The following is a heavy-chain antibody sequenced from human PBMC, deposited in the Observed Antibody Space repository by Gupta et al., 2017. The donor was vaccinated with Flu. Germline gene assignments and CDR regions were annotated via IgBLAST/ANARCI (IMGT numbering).Heavy chain of an antibody. CDR2: ISSRGDI. Sequence: EVQLVESGGGLVQPGGSLRLSYVASGFIFSGQDMSWVRQAPGRGLEWISFISSRGDIYYGDTVRGRFTISRDNTKNSLYLQMSGLRDEDTALYYCARGHWDKWGQGTQVTVSS. D-gene: IGHD1-26*01. V-gene: IGHV3-48*03. CDR1: GFIFSGQD. CDR3: ARGHWDK. J-gene: IGHJ4*02.